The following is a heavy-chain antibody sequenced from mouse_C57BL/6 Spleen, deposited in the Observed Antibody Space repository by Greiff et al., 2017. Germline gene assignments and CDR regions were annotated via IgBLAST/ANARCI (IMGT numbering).Heavy chain of an antibody. CDR1: GYAFSSYW. CDR3: VVYDYDWFAY. CDR2: IYPGDGDT. D-gene: IGHD2-4*01. J-gene: IGHJ3*01. Sequence: VKLQQSGAELVKPGASVKISCKASGYAFSSYWMNWVKQRTGKGLEWIGQIYPGDGDTNYNGKFKGKATLTADKSSSTAYMQLSSLTSEDSAVYFCVVYDYDWFAYWGQGTLVTVSA. V-gene: IGHV1-80*01.